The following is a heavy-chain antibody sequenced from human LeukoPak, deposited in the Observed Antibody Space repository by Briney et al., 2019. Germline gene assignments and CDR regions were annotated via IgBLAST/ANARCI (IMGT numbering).Heavy chain of an antibody. CDR1: GYTFTGYY. D-gene: IGHD3-10*01. CDR2: INPNSGGT. V-gene: IGHV1-2*02. Sequence: ASVKVSCKASGYTFTGYYMHWVRQAPGQGLEWMGWINPNSGGTNYAQKLQGRVTMTRDTSISTAYMELSRLRSDDTAVYYCARSPLWFGELYSDYWGQGTLVTVSS. J-gene: IGHJ4*02. CDR3: ARSPLWFGELYSDY.